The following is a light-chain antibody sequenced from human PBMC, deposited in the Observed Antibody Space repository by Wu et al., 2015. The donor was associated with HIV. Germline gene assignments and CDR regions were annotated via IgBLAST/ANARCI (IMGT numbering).Light chain of an antibody. V-gene: IGKV3-11*01. Sequence: EIVLTQSPAILSLSPGERATLSCRASQSIGNYLGWYQQKPGQAPRLLIYDASIRAIGIPARFSGSGSETEFTLTISSLEPEDFAVYYCQQRSNWPPTFGQGTKVEIK. CDR3: QQRSNWPPT. J-gene: IGKJ1*01. CDR2: DAS. CDR1: QSIGNY.